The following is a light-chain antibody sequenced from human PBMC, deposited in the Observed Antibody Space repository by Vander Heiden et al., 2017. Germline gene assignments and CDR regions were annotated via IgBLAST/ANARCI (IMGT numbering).Light chain of an antibody. CDR3: QQYGSSLLT. J-gene: IGKJ4*01. Sequence: EIVLTQSPGTLSLSPGERATLSCRASQSVSSSYLAWYQQKPGQAPSLLIYAASNRATGIPDRVSGSGSGTDFTLTISRLEPEDFAVYYCQQYGSSLLTFGGGTKVEIK. CDR2: AAS. V-gene: IGKV3-20*01. CDR1: QSVSSSY.